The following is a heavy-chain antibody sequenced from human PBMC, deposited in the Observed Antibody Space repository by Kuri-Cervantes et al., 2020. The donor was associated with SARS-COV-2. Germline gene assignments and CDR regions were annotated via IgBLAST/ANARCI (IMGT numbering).Heavy chain of an antibody. CDR1: GYTFTSYA. Sequence: ASVKVSCKASGYTFTSYAMHWVRQAPGQRLEWMGWINAGNGNTKYSQKFQGRVTITRDTSASTAYMELSSLRSEDTAVYYRARPYYYDSSGYRSHLGYYGMDVWGQGTTVTVSS. CDR3: ARPYYYDSSGYRSHLGYYGMDV. V-gene: IGHV1-3*01. J-gene: IGHJ6*02. D-gene: IGHD3-22*01. CDR2: INAGNGNT.